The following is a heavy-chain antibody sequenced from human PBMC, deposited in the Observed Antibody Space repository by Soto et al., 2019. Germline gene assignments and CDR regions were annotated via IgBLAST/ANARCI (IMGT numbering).Heavy chain of an antibody. CDR1: GGSMTSGDQY. CDR3: ARELPQRQGRNMDV. D-gene: IGHD1-1*01. CDR2: INHGGSL. J-gene: IGHJ6*02. V-gene: IGHV4-31*03. Sequence: LSLTCTVTGGSMTSGDQYWTWIRHRPGDGLEWFGYINHGGSLYYNPSLKSRVSMSVDTSKNQFSLNLSSVTAADTAVYYCARELPQRQGRNMDVWGQGTTVTVSS.